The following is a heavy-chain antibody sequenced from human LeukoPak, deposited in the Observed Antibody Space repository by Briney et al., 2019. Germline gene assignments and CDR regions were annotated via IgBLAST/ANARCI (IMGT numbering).Heavy chain of an antibody. Sequence: GGSLRLSCAASGFTFSSYEMNWVRQAPGKGLEWVSYISSSGSTIYYADSVKGRFTISRDNAKNSLYLQMNSLRAEDTAVFYCARVGPWVNPDYYYYYMDVWGKGTTVTVSS. CDR2: ISSSGSTI. V-gene: IGHV3-48*03. J-gene: IGHJ6*03. CDR3: ARVGPWVNPDYYYYYMDV. CDR1: GFTFSSYE. D-gene: IGHD1-14*01.